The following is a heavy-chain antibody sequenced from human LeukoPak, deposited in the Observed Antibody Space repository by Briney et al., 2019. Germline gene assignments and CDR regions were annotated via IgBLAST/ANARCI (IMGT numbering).Heavy chain of an antibody. CDR1: GGTLLNYA. J-gene: IGHJ4*02. CDR3: ASPKENSDYYFDS. D-gene: IGHD4-11*01. Sequence: VSVSCKASGGTLLNYAISWVRQAPGQGLEWMGGLIPLFGRAEYAQKFQGRVTITADEPTNTAYMELNFLRSEDTAVYYCASPKENSDYYFDSRGQGTLVAVSA. CDR2: LIPLFGRA. V-gene: IGHV1-69*01.